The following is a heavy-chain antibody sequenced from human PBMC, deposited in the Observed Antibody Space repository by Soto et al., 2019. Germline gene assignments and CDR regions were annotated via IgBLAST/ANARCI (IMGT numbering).Heavy chain of an antibody. V-gene: IGHV4-59*01. Sequence: SETLSLTCTVSGGSISSYYWSWIRQSPRKGLEWIGYIYYSGSTNYNPSLKSRVTISVDTSKNQFSLKLSSVTAADTAVYYCARARRYCSCGSCFSYYYYGMDVWGQGTTVTVSS. D-gene: IGHD2-15*01. CDR1: GGSISSYY. CDR2: IYYSGST. J-gene: IGHJ6*02. CDR3: ARARRYCSCGSCFSYYYYGMDV.